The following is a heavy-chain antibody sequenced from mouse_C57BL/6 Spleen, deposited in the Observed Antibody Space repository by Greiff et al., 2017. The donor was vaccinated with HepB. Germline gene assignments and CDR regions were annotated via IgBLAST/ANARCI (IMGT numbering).Heavy chain of an antibody. CDR2: IDPENGDT. D-gene: IGHD2-3*01. V-gene: IGHV14-4*01. CDR1: GFNIKDDY. CDR3: TTGDGYYEGY. Sequence: VHVKQSGAELVRPGASVKLSCTASGFNIKDDYMHWVKQRPEQGLEWIGWIDPENGDTEYASKFQGKATITADTSSNTAYLQLSSLTSEDTAVYYCTTGDGYYEGYWGQGTTLTVSS. J-gene: IGHJ2*01.